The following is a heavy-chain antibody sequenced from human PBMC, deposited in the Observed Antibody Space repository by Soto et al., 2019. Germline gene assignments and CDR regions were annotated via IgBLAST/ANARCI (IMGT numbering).Heavy chain of an antibody. Sequence: SETLSLTCTVSGGSISSYYWSWIRQPPGKGLEWIGYMYNTGSTVYNPPFKSRVTISVDTSKNQFSLKLSSVTAADTAVYYCARQLSVYYGSGSYYNLDFWGQGTLVTVAS. CDR2: MYNTGST. CDR1: GGSISSYY. D-gene: IGHD3-10*01. CDR3: ARQLSVYYGSGSYYNLDF. J-gene: IGHJ1*01. V-gene: IGHV4-59*08.